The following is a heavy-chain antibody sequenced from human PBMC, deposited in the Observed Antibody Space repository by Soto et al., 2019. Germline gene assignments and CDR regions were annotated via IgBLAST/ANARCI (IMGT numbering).Heavy chain of an antibody. D-gene: IGHD1-26*01. CDR3: ARGVGSSPPRY. CDR2: IYDSGSP. CDR1: GGSISVYY. J-gene: IGHJ4*01. Sequence: SETLSLTCTISGGSISVYYWSWIRQPPGQALEWIGYIYDSGSPYYNPSLRSRVIISADTSKNQISLKLTSATAADTAVYYCARGVGSSPPRYWGRGTLVPVSP. V-gene: IGHV4-59*01.